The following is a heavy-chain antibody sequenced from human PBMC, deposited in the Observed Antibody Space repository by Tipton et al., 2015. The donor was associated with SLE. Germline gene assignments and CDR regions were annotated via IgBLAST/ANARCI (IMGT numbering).Heavy chain of an antibody. V-gene: IGHV3-23*01. CDR2: ISGSGGST. J-gene: IGHJ4*02. Sequence: SLRLSCAASGFTFSSYAMSWVRQAPGKGLEWDSAISGSGGSTYYADSVKGRFTISRDNSKNTLYLQMNSLRAEDTAVYYCAKDVAITMVRGVPDYWGQGTLVTVSS. CDR3: AKDVAITMVRGVPDY. CDR1: GFTFSSYA. D-gene: IGHD3-10*01.